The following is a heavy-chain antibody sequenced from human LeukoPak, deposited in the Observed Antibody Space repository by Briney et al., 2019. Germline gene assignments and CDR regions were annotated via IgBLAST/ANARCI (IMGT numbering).Heavy chain of an antibody. Sequence: PSETLSLTCTVSGGSISSYYWSWIRQPPGKGLEWIGYIYYSGSTNYNPSLKSRVTISVDTSKNQFSLKLSSVTAADTAVYYCARDRLINPDTAMVTHYYYYMDVWGKGTTVTVSS. V-gene: IGHV4-59*01. CDR3: ARDRLINPDTAMVTHYYYYMDV. D-gene: IGHD5-18*01. J-gene: IGHJ6*03. CDR2: IYYSGST. CDR1: GGSISSYY.